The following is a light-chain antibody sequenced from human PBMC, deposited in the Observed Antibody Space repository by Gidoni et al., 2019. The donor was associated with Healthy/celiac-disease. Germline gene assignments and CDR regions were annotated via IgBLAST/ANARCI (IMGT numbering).Light chain of an antibody. CDR3: QQRSNWPPGET. Sequence: IVLTQSPATPSWSPGERATHSCRASQSVSSYLAWYQRKPGQAPRPLIYDASNRAIDVPARFSGSESGTEFARPISSLRPEDFAVYYCQQRSNWPPGETLXQXTKVEIK. V-gene: IGKV3-11*01. J-gene: IGKJ1*01. CDR2: DAS. CDR1: QSVSSY.